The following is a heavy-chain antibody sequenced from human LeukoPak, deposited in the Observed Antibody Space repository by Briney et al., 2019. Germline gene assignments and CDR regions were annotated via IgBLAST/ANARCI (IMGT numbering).Heavy chain of an antibody. D-gene: IGHD3-16*02. Sequence: PGGSLRLSCAASGFSFSSYSMSWVRQAPGKGLEWVSAISGSGGSTYYADSVKGRFTISRDNSKNTLYLQMNSLRAEDTAVYYCAKVEGDGNYVWGSYRYSVYFDYWGQGTLVTVSS. CDR1: GFSFSSYS. V-gene: IGHV3-23*01. J-gene: IGHJ4*02. CDR3: AKVEGDGNYVWGSYRYSVYFDY. CDR2: ISGSGGST.